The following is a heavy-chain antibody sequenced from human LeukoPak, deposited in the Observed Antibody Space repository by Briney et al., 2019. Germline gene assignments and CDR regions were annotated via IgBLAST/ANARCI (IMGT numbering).Heavy chain of an antibody. D-gene: IGHD6-19*01. V-gene: IGHV5-51*01. CDR2: IYPGDSDT. CDR1: GYSFISYW. CDR3: ARRLHSSGWYYFDY. Sequence: GESLKISCKGSGYSFISYWIAWVRQMPGKGPEWMGIIYPGDSDTRYSPSFQGQVTISADTSITTAYLQWSSLKASDTAMYYCARRLHSSGWYYFDYWGQGTLVTVSS. J-gene: IGHJ4*02.